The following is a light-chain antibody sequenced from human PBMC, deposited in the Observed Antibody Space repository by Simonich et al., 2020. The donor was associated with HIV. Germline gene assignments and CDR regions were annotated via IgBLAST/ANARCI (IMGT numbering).Light chain of an antibody. CDR1: SSDVGGYNY. V-gene: IGLV2-14*01. Sequence: QSALTQPASVSGSPGQSITISCTGTSSDVGGYNYVSWYQQHPGKAPKLMIYDVSKRPSGISNRFSGSKSGHTASLTISGLQAEYEADYYCSSYTSSSTWVLGGGTKLTVL. CDR3: SSYTSSSTWV. J-gene: IGLJ3*02. CDR2: DVS.